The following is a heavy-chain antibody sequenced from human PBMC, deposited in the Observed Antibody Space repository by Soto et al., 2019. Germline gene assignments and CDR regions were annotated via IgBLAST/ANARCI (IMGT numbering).Heavy chain of an antibody. CDR2: ISGSGGST. CDR3: AKGFGYYDFWSGYSEDY. CDR1: GFTFSSYA. J-gene: IGHJ4*02. V-gene: IGHV3-23*01. Sequence: QLGGSLRLSCAASGFTFSSYAMTWVRQATGKGLEWVSAISGSGGSTYYADSVKGRFTISRDNSKNTLYLQMNSLRAEDTAVYYCAKGFGYYDFWSGYSEDYWGQGTLVTVSS. D-gene: IGHD3-3*01.